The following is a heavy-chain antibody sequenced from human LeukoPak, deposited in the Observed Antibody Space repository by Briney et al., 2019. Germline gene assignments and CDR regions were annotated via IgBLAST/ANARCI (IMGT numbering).Heavy chain of an antibody. V-gene: IGHV1-2*02. CDR1: GYMFTGNY. J-gene: IGHJ6*03. CDR3: ARGTSGNYYYMDV. Sequence: ASVKVSCKASGYMFTGNYIHWVRQAPGQGLEWMGWINPNSGGTNHAQKFQGRVTMTRDMSINTAYMELSSLTSDDTAVYYCARGTSGNYYYMDVWGKGTTVTVSS. D-gene: IGHD3/OR15-3a*01. CDR2: INPNSGGT.